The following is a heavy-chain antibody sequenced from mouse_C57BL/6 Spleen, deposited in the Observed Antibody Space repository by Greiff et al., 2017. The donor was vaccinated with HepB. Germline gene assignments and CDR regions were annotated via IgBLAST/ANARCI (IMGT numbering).Heavy chain of an antibody. CDR1: GFTFSSYA. CDR3: ARASYGSSYWYFDV. D-gene: IGHD1-1*01. Sequence: EVKLVESGGGLVKPGGSLKLSCAASGFTFSSYAMSWVRQTPEKRLEWVATISGGGSYTYYPDNVKGRFTIYRDNAKNNLYLQMSHLKSEDTAMYYCARASYGSSYWYFDVWGTGTTVTVSS. J-gene: IGHJ1*03. V-gene: IGHV5-4*03. CDR2: ISGGGSYT.